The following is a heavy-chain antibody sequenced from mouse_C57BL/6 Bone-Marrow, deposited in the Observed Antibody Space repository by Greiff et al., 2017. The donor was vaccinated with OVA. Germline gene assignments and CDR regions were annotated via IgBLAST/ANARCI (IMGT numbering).Heavy chain of an antibody. Sequence: QVQLQQPGAELVKPGASVKISCKASGYTFTSYWITWVKQRPGQGLEWIGDIYPGSGSTNYNEKFKSKATLTVDTSSSTAYMQLSSLTSEDSAVYYCAREIYYYGSSYVEKNYWGQGTTLTVSS. CDR3: AREIYYYGSSYVEKNY. V-gene: IGHV1-55*01. CDR2: IYPGSGST. J-gene: IGHJ2*01. CDR1: GYTFTSYW. D-gene: IGHD1-1*01.